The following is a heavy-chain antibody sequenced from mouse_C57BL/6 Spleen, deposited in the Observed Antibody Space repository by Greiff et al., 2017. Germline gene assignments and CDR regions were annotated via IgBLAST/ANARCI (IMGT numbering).Heavy chain of an antibody. D-gene: IGHD2-1*01. CDR3: ARGGNYLYYFDY. Sequence: VQLQQPGAELVRPGTSVKLSCKASGYTFTSYWMHWVKQRPGQGLEWIGVIDPSDSYTNYNQKFTGKATLTVDTSSSTAYMQLSSLTSEDSAVYYCARGGNYLYYFDYWGQGTTLTVSS. J-gene: IGHJ2*01. CDR1: GYTFTSYW. CDR2: IDPSDSYT. V-gene: IGHV1-59*01.